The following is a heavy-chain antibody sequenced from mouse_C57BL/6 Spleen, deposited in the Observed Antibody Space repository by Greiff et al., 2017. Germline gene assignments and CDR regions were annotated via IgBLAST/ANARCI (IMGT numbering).Heavy chain of an antibody. D-gene: IGHD1-1*02. CDR1: GFTFSSYA. J-gene: IGHJ1*03. V-gene: IGHV5-4*03. CDR3: ARGIMVLRYFDV. Sequence: EVMLVESGGGLLKPGGSLKLSCAASGFTFSSYARSGVRQTPEKRLEWVATISEGGSYTYYPDNVKGRFTISRDNAKNNLYLQMSHLKSEDTAMYYCARGIMVLRYFDVWGTGTTVTVSS. CDR2: ISEGGSYT.